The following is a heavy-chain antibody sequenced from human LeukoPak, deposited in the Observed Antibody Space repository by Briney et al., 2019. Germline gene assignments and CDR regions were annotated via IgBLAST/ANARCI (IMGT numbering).Heavy chain of an antibody. CDR1: GFTFSSYG. Sequence: GGSLRLSCAASGFTFSSYGMHWVRQAPGKGLEWVAFIRYDGSKKYYVDSGKGRFTISRDTSKNTLYLQMNSLRAEDTAVYYCARGDPIYDFWSGGDHWGQGSLVSVSS. V-gene: IGHV3-30*02. CDR3: ARGDPIYDFWSGGDH. D-gene: IGHD3-3*01. J-gene: IGHJ4*02. CDR2: IRYDGSKK.